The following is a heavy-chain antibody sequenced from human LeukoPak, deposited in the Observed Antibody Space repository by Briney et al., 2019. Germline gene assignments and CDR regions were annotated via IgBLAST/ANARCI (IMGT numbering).Heavy chain of an antibody. CDR2: FDPEDGET. CDR3: ASDLSNPPSLRVF. J-gene: IGHJ4*02. D-gene: IGHD4-11*01. CDR1: GYTLTELS. Sequence: ASVTVSFKVSGYTLTELSMHWVRQAPGKGLEWMGGFDPEDGETIYAQKFQGRVTMTEDTATDTAYMELSSLRSEDTAVYYCASDLSNPPSLRVFWGQGTLVTVSS. V-gene: IGHV1-24*01.